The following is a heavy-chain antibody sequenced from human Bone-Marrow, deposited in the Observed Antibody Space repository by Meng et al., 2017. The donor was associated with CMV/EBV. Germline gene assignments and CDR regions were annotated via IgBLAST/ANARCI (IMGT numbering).Heavy chain of an antibody. J-gene: IGHJ6*01. CDR1: GYTFTSYG. D-gene: IGHD2-2*01. CDR2: ISAYNGNT. CDR3: ARDVYCSSTSCYLYYYYGMDV. Sequence: ASVKVSCKASGYTFTSYGISWVRQAPGQGLEWMGWISAYNGNTNYAQKLQGRVTMTTDTSTSTAYMELRSLRSDDTAVYYCARDVYCSSTSCYLYYYYGMDVWGQGTTVTGSS. V-gene: IGHV1-18*01.